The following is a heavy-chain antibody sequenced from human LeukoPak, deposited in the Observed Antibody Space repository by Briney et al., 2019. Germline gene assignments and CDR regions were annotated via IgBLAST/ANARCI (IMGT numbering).Heavy chain of an antibody. J-gene: IGHJ6*03. Sequence: GGSLRLSCAASGFSFRNAWMSWVRQAPGRGLEWVGRIKSNADGGTADYDASVKGRFTISRDDSKNTLFLQMDSLKMEDAGMYYCTYLRPNSYYYYYMDVWGKGTTVTVSS. D-gene: IGHD3-9*01. CDR2: IKSNADGGTA. CDR1: GFSFRNAW. V-gene: IGHV3-15*01. CDR3: TYLRPNSYYYYYMDV.